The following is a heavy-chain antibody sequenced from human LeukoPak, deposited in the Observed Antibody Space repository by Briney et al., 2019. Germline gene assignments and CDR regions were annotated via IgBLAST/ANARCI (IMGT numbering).Heavy chain of an antibody. D-gene: IGHD3-22*01. J-gene: IGHJ3*01. CDR1: GFIFSSSW. Sequence: PGGSLRLSCAASGFIFSSSWMSWVRQAPGKGLEWVANIKTDGSEKQYVDSVKGRFAISRDNAKNSLYLQMNSLRAEDTAVYYCASDPFDSGDRYYGAFDLWGQGTMVTVSS. CDR2: IKTDGSEK. CDR3: ASDPFDSGDRYYGAFDL. V-gene: IGHV3-7*01.